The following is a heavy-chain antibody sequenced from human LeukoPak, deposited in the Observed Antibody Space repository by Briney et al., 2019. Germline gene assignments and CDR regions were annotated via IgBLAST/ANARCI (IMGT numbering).Heavy chain of an antibody. CDR1: GFTFSEYW. Sequence: GGSLRLSCAASGFTFSEYWMYWVRQAPGKGLVWVSRINSDESDTTYADSVKGRFTISRDNTKNTLYLQMNSLRAEDTAVYYCARHQAGSGSYFDYWGQGTLVTVSS. J-gene: IGHJ4*02. V-gene: IGHV3-74*01. D-gene: IGHD3-10*01. CDR3: ARHQAGSGSYFDY. CDR2: INSDESDT.